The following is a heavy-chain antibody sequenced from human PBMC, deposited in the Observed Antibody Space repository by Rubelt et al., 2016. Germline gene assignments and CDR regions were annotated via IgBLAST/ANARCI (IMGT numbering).Heavy chain of an antibody. D-gene: IGHD3-22*01. CDR3: ARDHYDGKQGWFDP. V-gene: IGHV3-30*01. Sequence: DSVKGRFTISRDNSKNTLYLQMNSLRAEDTAVYYCARDHYDGKQGWFDPWGQGTLVTVSS. J-gene: IGHJ5*02.